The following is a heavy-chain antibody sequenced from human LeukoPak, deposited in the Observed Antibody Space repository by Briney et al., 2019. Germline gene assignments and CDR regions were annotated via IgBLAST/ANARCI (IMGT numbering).Heavy chain of an antibody. CDR1: GFTFSNAW. D-gene: IGHD6-13*01. J-gene: IGHJ4*02. V-gene: IGHV3-15*01. Sequence: GGSLRPSCAPSGFTFSNAWTSWVRQAPGKGLEWVGRIKSKTDGGTTDYAAPVKGRFNISRDDSKNKLYLQMNSLKAEDTAVYYCTTQQLVFDYWGQGTLVTVSS. CDR3: TTQQLVFDY. CDR2: IKSKTDGGTT.